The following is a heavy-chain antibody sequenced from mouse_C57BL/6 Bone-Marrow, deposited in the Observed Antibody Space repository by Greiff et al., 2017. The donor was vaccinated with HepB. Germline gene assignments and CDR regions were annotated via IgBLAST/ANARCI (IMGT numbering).Heavy chain of an antibody. CDR3: ASPFTTVVAGGYYYAMDY. Sequence: QVQLQQSGPELVKPGASVKISCKASGYAFSSSWMNWVKQRPGKGLEWIGRIYPGDGDTNYNGKFKGKATLTADKSSSTAYMQLSSLTSEDSAVYFCASPFTTVVAGGYYYAMDYWGQGTSVTVSS. J-gene: IGHJ4*01. D-gene: IGHD1-1*01. CDR1: GYAFSSSW. CDR2: IYPGDGDT. V-gene: IGHV1-82*01.